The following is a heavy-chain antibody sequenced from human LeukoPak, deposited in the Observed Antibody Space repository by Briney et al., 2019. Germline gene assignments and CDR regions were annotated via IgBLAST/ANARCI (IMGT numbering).Heavy chain of an antibody. J-gene: IGHJ4*02. CDR3: AKRGFRYGDFDY. D-gene: IGHD5-18*01. V-gene: IGHV1-8*01. CDR2: MNPNSGNT. Sequence: GASVKVSCKASGYTFTSYDMNWVRQASGQGLEWMGWMNPNSGNTGYAQKFQGRVTMTRNTSISTAYMELSSLRSEDTAVYYCAKRGFRYGDFDYWGQGTPVTVSS. CDR1: GYTFTSYD.